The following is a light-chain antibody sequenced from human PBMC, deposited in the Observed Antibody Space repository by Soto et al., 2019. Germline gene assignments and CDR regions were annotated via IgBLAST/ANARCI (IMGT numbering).Light chain of an antibody. J-gene: IGKJ1*01. CDR1: QSVSSNF. V-gene: IGKV3D-20*02. CDR2: DAS. CDR3: QQRSNWPPT. Sequence: ENVLTQSPGTLSLSPGERATLSCRASQSVSSNFLAWYQQKPGQAPRLLIHDASTRATGIPDRFSGSGSGTDFTLTISRLEPEDFAVYYCQQRSNWPPTFGQGTKVDIK.